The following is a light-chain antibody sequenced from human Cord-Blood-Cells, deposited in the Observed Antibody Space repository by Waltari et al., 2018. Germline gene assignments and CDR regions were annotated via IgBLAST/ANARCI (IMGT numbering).Light chain of an antibody. CDR1: QSVLYSSNNKNY. Sequence: DIVMTQSPDSLAVSLGERATINCKTSQSVLYSSNNKNYLAWSQQKPGQPTKLLMYWAATRESGVPARFSGSGSGTDFSLTIISLQAEDVAVYYCQQYYSTPPYSFGQGTKLEIK. V-gene: IGKV4-1*01. CDR2: WAA. J-gene: IGKJ2*03. CDR3: QQYYSTPPYS.